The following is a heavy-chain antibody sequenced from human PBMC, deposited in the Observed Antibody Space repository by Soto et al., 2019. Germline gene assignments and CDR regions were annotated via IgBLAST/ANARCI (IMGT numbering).Heavy chain of an antibody. CDR2: IYYRGST. J-gene: IGHJ6*02. Sequence: QVQLQESGPGLVKPSETLSLTCTVSGGSISNNYWSWIRQPPGKGLEWIGYIYYRGSTHYNPALRSRVPISLDTSKTQFSLMLSAVTAADTAVYYFATSTRLEELLSTGGYYYYVMDVWGQGTTVTVSS. D-gene: IGHD2-2*01. V-gene: IGHV4-59*01. CDR3: ATSTRLEELLSTGGYYYYVMDV. CDR1: GGSISNNY.